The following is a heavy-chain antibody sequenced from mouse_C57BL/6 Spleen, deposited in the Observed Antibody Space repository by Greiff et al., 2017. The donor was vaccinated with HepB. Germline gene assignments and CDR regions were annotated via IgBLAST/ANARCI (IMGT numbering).Heavy chain of an antibody. V-gene: IGHV1-80*01. D-gene: IGHD2-3*01. CDR1: GYAFSRYW. J-gene: IGHJ3*01. CDR3: AREDYDGYPAY. Sequence: VQLQQSGAELVKPGASVKISCKASGYAFSRYWMNWVKQRPGKGLEWIGQIYPGDGDTNYNGKFKGKATLTADKSSSTAYMQLSSLTSEDSAVYFCAREDYDGYPAYWGQGTLVTVSA. CDR2: IYPGDGDT.